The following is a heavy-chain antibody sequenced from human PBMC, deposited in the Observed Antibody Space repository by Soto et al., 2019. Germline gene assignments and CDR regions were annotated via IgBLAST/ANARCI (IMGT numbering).Heavy chain of an antibody. CDR1: GYSISSGYY. J-gene: IGHJ6*02. CDR2: IYHSGST. D-gene: IGHD3-22*01. Sequence: AETLSVTCAVSGYSISSGYYWGCIRHPPVKGLEWIGSIYHSGSTYYNPSLKSRVTISVDTSKNQFSLKLSSVTAADTAVYYCAREDYDSSGYYYYYYGMDVWGQGTTVTVSS. V-gene: IGHV4-38-2*02. CDR3: AREDYDSSGYYYYYYGMDV.